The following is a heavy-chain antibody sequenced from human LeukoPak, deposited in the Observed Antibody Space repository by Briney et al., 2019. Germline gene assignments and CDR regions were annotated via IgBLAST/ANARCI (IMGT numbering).Heavy chain of an antibody. D-gene: IGHD5-18*01. V-gene: IGHV3-13*01. CDR2: IGPAGDA. J-gene: IGHJ4*02. CDR1: GFTFSNYD. CDR3: ARGRAAAITYYFDS. Sequence: GGSLRLSCAASGFTFSNYDMHWVRQVTGKGLEWVAAIGPAGDAYYPGSVKGRFTISRENAKNSLYLHMNGLRAGDTAVYYCARGRAAAITYYFDSWGQGTLVTVSS.